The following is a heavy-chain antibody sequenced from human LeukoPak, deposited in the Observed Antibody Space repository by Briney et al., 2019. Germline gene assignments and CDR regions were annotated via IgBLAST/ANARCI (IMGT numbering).Heavy chain of an antibody. V-gene: IGHV4-59*01. CDR2: IYYSGST. J-gene: IGHJ3*02. CDR1: GGSISSYY. Sequence: SETLSLTCTVSGGSISSYYWSWIRQPPGKGLEWIGYIYYSGSTNYNPSLKSRVTISVDTSKNQFSLKLSSVTAADTAVYYCARDGGWKQRLAFDIWGQGTMVTVSS. D-gene: IGHD6-25*01. CDR3: ARDGGWKQRLAFDI.